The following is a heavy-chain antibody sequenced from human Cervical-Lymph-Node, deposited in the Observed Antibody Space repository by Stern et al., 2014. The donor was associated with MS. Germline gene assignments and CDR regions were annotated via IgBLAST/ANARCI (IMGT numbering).Heavy chain of an antibody. D-gene: IGHD5-12*01. CDR1: GFTFSNYG. CDR2: ISNDVNNK. V-gene: IGHV3-30*03. CDR3: ATSPRGGYDSQIDY. Sequence: VQLVQSGGGVVQPGRSLRLSCAASGFTFSNYGMHWVRQAPGKGLEWVAVISNDVNNKYYADSVKGRFTISRDNSKNTLFVQMNSLRPEDTAVYYCATSPRGGYDSQIDYWGQGTLVTVSS. J-gene: IGHJ4*02.